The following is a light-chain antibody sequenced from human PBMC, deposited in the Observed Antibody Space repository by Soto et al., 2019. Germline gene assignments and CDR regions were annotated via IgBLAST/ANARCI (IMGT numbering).Light chain of an antibody. V-gene: IGLV1-40*01. CDR1: RSNIGAGYD. Sequence: QSALTQPPSVSGAPGQRVTISCTGSRSNIGAGYDVHWYQQVPGTAPRLLIYGHSNRPSGVPDRFSGSKSVTSASLAITGLQAEDEADYYCQSYDSSLSSYVFGTGTKVTVL. J-gene: IGLJ1*01. CDR2: GHS. CDR3: QSYDSSLSSYV.